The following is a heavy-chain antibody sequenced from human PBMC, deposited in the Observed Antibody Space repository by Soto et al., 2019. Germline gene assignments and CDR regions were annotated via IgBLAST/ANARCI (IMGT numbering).Heavy chain of an antibody. Sequence: PSETLSLTCAVSGGSLRGHYWSWIRQAPEKGLEWIGEINHSGFTNYNPTLKSRVTIPRDASKNQFSLRLSSMTAADSAVYFCARAAVKLGATLFDSWGQGTLVTVS. CDR3: ARAAVKLGATLFDS. V-gene: IGHV4-34*01. D-gene: IGHD1-26*01. CDR1: GGSLRGHY. CDR2: INHSGFT. J-gene: IGHJ4*02.